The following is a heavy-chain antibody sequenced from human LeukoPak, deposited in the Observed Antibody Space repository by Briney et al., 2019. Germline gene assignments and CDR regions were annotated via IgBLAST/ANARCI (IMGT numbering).Heavy chain of an antibody. Sequence: QSGGSLRLSCAASGFTFSSYSMNWVRQAPGKGLEWVSYISSSSSTIYYADSVKGRFTISRDNAKNSLYLQMNSLRDEDTAVYYCARDRSGITIFGVVNHFDYWGQGTLVTVSS. J-gene: IGHJ4*02. D-gene: IGHD3-3*01. CDR3: ARDRSGITIFGVVNHFDY. V-gene: IGHV3-48*02. CDR2: ISSSSSTI. CDR1: GFTFSSYS.